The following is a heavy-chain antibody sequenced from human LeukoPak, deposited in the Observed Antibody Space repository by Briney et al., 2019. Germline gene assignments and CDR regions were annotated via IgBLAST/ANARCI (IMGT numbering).Heavy chain of an antibody. D-gene: IGHD2-15*01. Sequence: GGSLRFSCAASGFTFSSYAMSWVRQAPGKGLEWGSALSGSGGSTYYADSVKGRFTISRDNSKNTLYLQMNSLRAEDTAVYYCAKSRDIVVVVAATNYDYWGQGTLVTVSS. J-gene: IGHJ4*02. V-gene: IGHV3-23*01. CDR1: GFTFSSYA. CDR2: LSGSGGST. CDR3: AKSRDIVVVVAATNYDY.